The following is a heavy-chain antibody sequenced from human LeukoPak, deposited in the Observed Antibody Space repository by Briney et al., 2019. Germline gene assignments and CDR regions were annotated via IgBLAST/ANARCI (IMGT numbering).Heavy chain of an antibody. CDR3: ARGKYQLLYNY. CDR1: GGSISSYY. J-gene: IGHJ4*02. CDR2: IYYSGST. D-gene: IGHD2-2*02. Sequence: SETLSLTCTVSGGSISSYYWSWIRQPPGKGLGWIGYIYYSGSTNYNPSLKSRVTISVDTSKNQFSLKLSSVTAADTAVYYCARGKYQLLYNYWGQGTLVTVSS. V-gene: IGHV4-59*01.